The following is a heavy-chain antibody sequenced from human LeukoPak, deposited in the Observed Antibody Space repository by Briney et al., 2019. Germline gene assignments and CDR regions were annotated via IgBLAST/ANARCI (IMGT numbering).Heavy chain of an antibody. CDR3: ARDRYSSGWYAFDI. Sequence: TXXYMHXXRQAPGQGLEWMGIINPSSGSTSYAQKFQDRVTMTRDTSTSTVYMELSSLRSEDTAGYYCARDRYSSGWYAFDIWVQGTMVTVSS. CDR2: INPSSGST. V-gene: IGHV1-46*01. J-gene: IGHJ3*02. D-gene: IGHD6-19*01. CDR1: TXXY.